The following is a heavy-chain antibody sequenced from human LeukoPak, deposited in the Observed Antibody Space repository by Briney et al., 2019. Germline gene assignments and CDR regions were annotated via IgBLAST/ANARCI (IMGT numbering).Heavy chain of an antibody. CDR2: ISISSNYI. V-gene: IGHV3-21*01. CDR1: GFTFSRYS. Sequence: GGSLRLSCAASGFTFSRYSMNWVRQAPGKGLEWVSSISISSNYIYYADSVKGRFTISRDNAKNSLYLQMNSLRAEDTAVYYCAREPTYYYDSSGYYSAFDIWGQGTMVTVSS. J-gene: IGHJ3*02. D-gene: IGHD3-22*01. CDR3: AREPTYYYDSSGYYSAFDI.